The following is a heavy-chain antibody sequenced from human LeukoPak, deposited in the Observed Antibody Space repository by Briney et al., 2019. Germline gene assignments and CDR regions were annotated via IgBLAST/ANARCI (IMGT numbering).Heavy chain of an antibody. V-gene: IGHV4-34*01. Sequence: SETLSLTCAVYGGSFSGYYWSWIRQPPGKGLEWIGQITHSGITNYNPSLKSRVTIPLDTSKNQFSLNLSSVTAADTAVYYCARRAGFGEALDFDYWGQGTLVTVSS. D-gene: IGHD3-10*01. CDR1: GGSFSGYY. CDR2: ITHSGIT. J-gene: IGHJ4*02. CDR3: ARRAGFGEALDFDY.